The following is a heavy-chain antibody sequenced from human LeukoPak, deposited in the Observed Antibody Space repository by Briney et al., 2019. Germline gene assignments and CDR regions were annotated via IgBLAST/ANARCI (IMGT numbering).Heavy chain of an antibody. CDR2: IKQDGSEK. Sequence: HPGGSLRLSCAASGFTFSSYAMSWVRQAPGKGLEWVANIKQDGSEKYYVDSVKGRFTISRDNAKNSLYLQMNSLRAEDTAVYYCARAPGIQLWLEGDHDYWGQGTLVTVSS. D-gene: IGHD5-18*01. CDR3: ARAPGIQLWLEGDHDY. J-gene: IGHJ4*02. CDR1: GFTFSSYA. V-gene: IGHV3-7*01.